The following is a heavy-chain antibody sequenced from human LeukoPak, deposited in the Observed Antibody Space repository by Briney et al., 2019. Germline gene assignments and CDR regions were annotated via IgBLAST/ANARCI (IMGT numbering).Heavy chain of an antibody. CDR2: ISSSSSYI. CDR3: AREIYGDYGFDY. D-gene: IGHD4-17*01. CDR1: GFTFSSYS. J-gene: IGHJ4*02. V-gene: IGHV3-21*01. Sequence: GGSLRLSCAASGFTFSSYSMNWVRQAPGKGLEWVSSISSSSSYIYYADSVKGRFTISRDYAKNSLFLQMNSLRAEDTAVYYCAREIYGDYGFDYWGQGTLVTVSS.